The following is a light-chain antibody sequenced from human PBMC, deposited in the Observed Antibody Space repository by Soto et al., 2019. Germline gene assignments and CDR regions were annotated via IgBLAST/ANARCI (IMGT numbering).Light chain of an antibody. CDR1: LSLLYSSNNKNY. J-gene: IGKJ4*01. CDR3: QQYFSTPFT. Sequence: DIVMTQSPDSLAVSLGERATINCKSSLSLLYSSNNKNYLVWYQQKPGQPPKMLIYWASTRESGVPDRFSGSGSGTDFTLTISSLQAEDVAVYYCQQYFSTPFTFGGGTKVEIK. V-gene: IGKV4-1*01. CDR2: WAS.